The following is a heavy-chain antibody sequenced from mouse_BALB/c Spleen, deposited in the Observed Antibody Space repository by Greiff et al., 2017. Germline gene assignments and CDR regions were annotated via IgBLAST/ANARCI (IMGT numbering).Heavy chain of an antibody. CDR3: ARNYVGYFDV. J-gene: IGHJ1*01. Sequence: EVQLQQSGPGLVKPSQSLSLTCTATGYSITSDYAWNWIRQFPGNKLEWMGYISYSGSTSYNPTLKSPISITRDTSKNQFFLQLNSVTTEDTATYYCARNYVGYFDVWGAGTTVTVSS. V-gene: IGHV3-2*02. D-gene: IGHD1-1*02. CDR2: ISYSGST. CDR1: GYSITSDYA.